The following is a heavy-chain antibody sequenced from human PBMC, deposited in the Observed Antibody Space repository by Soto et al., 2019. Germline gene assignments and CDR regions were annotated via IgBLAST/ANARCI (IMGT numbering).Heavy chain of an antibody. CDR2: ISSSGSTI. CDR1: GFTFSDYY. V-gene: IGHV3-11*01. D-gene: IGHD5-12*01. J-gene: IGHJ4*02. CDR3: AVREEWLRSIDY. Sequence: QVQLVESGGGLVKPGGSLRLSCAASGFTFSDYYMSWIRQAPGKGLEWVSYISSSGSTIYYADSVKGRFTIARDNAKKFLDLQMNSLRAEDTAVYYCAVREEWLRSIDYWGQGTLVTVSS.